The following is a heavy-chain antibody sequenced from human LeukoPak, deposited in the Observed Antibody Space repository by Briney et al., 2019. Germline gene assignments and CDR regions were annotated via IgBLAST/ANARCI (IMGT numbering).Heavy chain of an antibody. CDR3: AREGNGLLSKDLDY. J-gene: IGHJ4*02. D-gene: IGHD2-15*01. CDR2: INPRDGGT. V-gene: IGHV1-2*02. Sequence: ASVKVSCKGSGYTFTDYYLHWVRQAPGRGLEWVGYINPRDGGTSSPQNFRGRVTMTTDASSSTAYMELSRLTSDDTAIYYCAREGNGLLSKDLDYWGQGTLVTVSS. CDR1: GYTFTDYY.